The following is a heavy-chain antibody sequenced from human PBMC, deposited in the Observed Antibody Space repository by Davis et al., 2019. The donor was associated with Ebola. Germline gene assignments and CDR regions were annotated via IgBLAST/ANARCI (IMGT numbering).Heavy chain of an antibody. CDR3: VREGDGYKYFDL. CDR2: INPRDDSI. J-gene: IGHJ4*02. Sequence: AASVKVSCKASRSTFTNYYMHWVRQAPGQGLEWMGLINPRDDSISYAQKIRGRVTMTRDTSTSTVYMELSSLRSEDTAVYYCVREGDGYKYFDLWGQGTLVTVSS. D-gene: IGHD5-24*01. V-gene: IGHV1-46*01. CDR1: RSTFTNYY.